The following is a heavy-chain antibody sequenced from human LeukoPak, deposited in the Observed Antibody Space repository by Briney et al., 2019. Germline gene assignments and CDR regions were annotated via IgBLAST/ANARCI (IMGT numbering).Heavy chain of an antibody. V-gene: IGHV3-23*01. CDR3: ARDRAWAEYSSSCHDY. Sequence: GGSLRLSCAASGFTFSSYAMSWVRQAPGKGPEWVSAISGSGGSTYYADSVKGRFTISRDNSKNTLYLQMNSLRAEDTAVYYCARDRAWAEYSSSCHDYWGQGTLVTVSS. CDR1: GFTFSSYA. CDR2: ISGSGGST. D-gene: IGHD6-13*01. J-gene: IGHJ4*02.